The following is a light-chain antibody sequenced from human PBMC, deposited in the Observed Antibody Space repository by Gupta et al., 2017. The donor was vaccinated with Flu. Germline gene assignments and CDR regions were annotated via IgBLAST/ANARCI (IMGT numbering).Light chain of an antibody. CDR3: QHYCSSPWT. J-gene: IGKJ1*01. CDR2: GAS. Sequence: EIVLTQSPGILSLSPGERATLSCRASQSISSSYLAWYQRKPGQAPRLLIFGASNRTTGIPDRFSGGGSGTDFTLTIIRLDPEDFAVFYCQHYCSSPWTFGQGTXVEIK. V-gene: IGKV3-20*01. CDR1: QSISSSY.